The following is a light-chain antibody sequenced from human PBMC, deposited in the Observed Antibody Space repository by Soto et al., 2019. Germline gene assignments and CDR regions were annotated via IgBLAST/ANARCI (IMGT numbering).Light chain of an antibody. CDR3: QQSYSTLLFT. V-gene: IGKV1-39*01. CDR2: AAS. J-gene: IGKJ3*01. Sequence: DIQRTQSPSSLSAAVGDRVTITCRASQSRSSYLHRYQQKPGKAPKLLFYAASSLQTGVPSRFSGRGSGTDFTLTISSLQPEDFATYYCQQSYSTLLFTVGPGTKVDIK. CDR1: QSRSSY.